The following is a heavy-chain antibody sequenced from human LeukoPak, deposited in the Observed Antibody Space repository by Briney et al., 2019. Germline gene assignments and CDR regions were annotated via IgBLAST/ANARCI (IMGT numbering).Heavy chain of an antibody. V-gene: IGHV4-59*08. CDR1: GGSISSHY. D-gene: IGHD3-16*01. Sequence: PSETLSLTCTVSGGSISSHYWSWIRQPPGKGLEWIGYIYNSGSTNYNPSLKSRVTISLDTSKNQFSLHLTSVTAADTAVYFCARDDYGVLDAFDVWGQGTVVTVSS. CDR3: ARDDYGVLDAFDV. CDR2: IYNSGST. J-gene: IGHJ3*01.